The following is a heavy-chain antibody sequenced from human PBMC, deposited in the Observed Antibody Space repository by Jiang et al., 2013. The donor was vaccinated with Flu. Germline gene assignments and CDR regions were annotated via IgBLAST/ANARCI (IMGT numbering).Heavy chain of an antibody. D-gene: IGHD6-13*01. J-gene: IGHJ6*02. Sequence: SQTLSLTCAISGDSVSSNSAAWNWIRQSPSRGLEWLGRTYYRSKWYNDYAVSVKSRITINPDTSKNQFSLQLNSVTPEDTAVYYCARVKRSSSCTGATYYYYGMDVWGQGTT. V-gene: IGHV6-1*01. CDR3: ARVKRSSSCTGATYYYYGMDV. CDR1: GDSVSSNSAA. CDR2: TYYRSKWYN.